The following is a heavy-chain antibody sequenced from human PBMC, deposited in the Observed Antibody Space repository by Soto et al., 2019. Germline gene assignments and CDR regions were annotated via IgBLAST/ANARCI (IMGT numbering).Heavy chain of an antibody. Sequence: GPPVKVSCKASGYTFTSYYMHWVRHAPGQGLEWMGIINPSGGSTSYAQKFQGRVTMTRDTSTSTVYMELSSLRSEDTAVYYCARDLCSSTSCYEPDYYYYGMDVWGQGTTVTVSS. CDR2: INPSGGST. J-gene: IGHJ6*02. D-gene: IGHD2-2*01. V-gene: IGHV1-46*01. CDR1: GYTFTSYY. CDR3: ARDLCSSTSCYEPDYYYYGMDV.